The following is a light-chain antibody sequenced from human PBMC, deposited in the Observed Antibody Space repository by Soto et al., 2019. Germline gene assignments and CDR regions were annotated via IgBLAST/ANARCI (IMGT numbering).Light chain of an antibody. V-gene: IGLV2-8*01. CDR1: SSDVGGYNY. Sequence: QSALTQPPSASGSPGQSVTISCTGTSSDVGGYNYVSWYQQHPGKAPKLMIYEVSKRPSGVPDRFSGSKSGKTASLTVSGLQAEDESDYYCSSYAGSNNVVFGGGTKVTVL. CDR2: EVS. CDR3: SSYAGSNNVV. J-gene: IGLJ2*01.